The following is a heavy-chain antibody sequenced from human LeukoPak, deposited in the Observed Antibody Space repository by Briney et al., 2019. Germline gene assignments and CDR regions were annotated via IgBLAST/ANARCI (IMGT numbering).Heavy chain of an antibody. J-gene: IGHJ6*03. CDR1: GFTVSTNY. CDR2: IYSGGST. CDR3: ARDPEGSYYMDV. Sequence: PGGSLRLSCAASGFTVSTNYMSWPRQAPGKGLGWVSVIYSGGSTYYADSVKGRFTISRDNSKNTLYLQMNSLRAEDTAVYYCARDPEGSYYMDVWGKGTTVTVSS. V-gene: IGHV3-53*01.